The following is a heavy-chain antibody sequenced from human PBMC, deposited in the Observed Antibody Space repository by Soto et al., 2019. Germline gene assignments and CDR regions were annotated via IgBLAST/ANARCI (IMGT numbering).Heavy chain of an antibody. Sequence: EVQLLESGGGLVQPGGSLRLSCAASGFTFSNYAVTWVRQAPGKGLEWVSTISGSGGSTYYADSVKGRFTTSRDNSKNTLYLQMNSPRAEDTAVYYCAKDQGSSWYEIDYWGQGTLVTVSS. CDR1: GFTFSNYA. D-gene: IGHD6-13*01. V-gene: IGHV3-23*01. CDR2: ISGSGGST. CDR3: AKDQGSSWYEIDY. J-gene: IGHJ4*02.